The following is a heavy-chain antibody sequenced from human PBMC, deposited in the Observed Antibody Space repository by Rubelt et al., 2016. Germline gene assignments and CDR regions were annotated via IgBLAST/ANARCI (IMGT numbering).Heavy chain of an antibody. Sequence: QVQLVQSGAEVKKPGASVKVSCKASGYTFSNYYMHWVRQAPGQGLEWMGVIEIHGGSTSYAQKVQGRLTMTRDTSTSTVYMVLSSLRSEDAAVFYCARGRDSGGLTPPGFYFDYWGQGTLVTVSS. CDR3: ARGRDSGGLTPPGFYFDY. D-gene: IGHD6-19*01. CDR2: IEIHGGST. V-gene: IGHV1-46*01. J-gene: IGHJ4*02. CDR1: GYTFSNYY.